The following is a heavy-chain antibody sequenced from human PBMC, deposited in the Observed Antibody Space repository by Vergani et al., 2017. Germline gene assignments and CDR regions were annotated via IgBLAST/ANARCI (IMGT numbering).Heavy chain of an antibody. V-gene: IGHV4-38-2*02. CDR3: ASDKVGYYDSSGPEDC. CDR1: GYSISSGYY. D-gene: IGHD3-22*01. CDR2: IYHSGST. Sequence: QVQLQESGPGLVKPSETLSLTCTVSGYSISSGYYWGWIRQPPGEGLEWIGSIYHSGSTYYNPSLKSRVTISVDTSKNQFSLKLSSVTAADTAVYYCASDKVGYYDSSGPEDCWGQGTLVTVSS. J-gene: IGHJ4*02.